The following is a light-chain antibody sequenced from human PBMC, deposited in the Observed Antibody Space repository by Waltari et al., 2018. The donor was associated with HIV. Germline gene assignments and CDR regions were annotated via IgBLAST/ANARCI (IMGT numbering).Light chain of an antibody. CDR3: QQYYSTPYT. Sequence: DIVMTQSPDSLAVSLGERATINCRSSQSVLYSPNNNNYLAWYRQKPGQPPKLLFYWASIRESGVPDRFSGRGSGTDFTLTISSLQAEDVAVYYCQQYYSTPYTFGQGTKLEIK. CDR2: WAS. J-gene: IGKJ2*01. V-gene: IGKV4-1*01. CDR1: QSVLYSPNNNNY.